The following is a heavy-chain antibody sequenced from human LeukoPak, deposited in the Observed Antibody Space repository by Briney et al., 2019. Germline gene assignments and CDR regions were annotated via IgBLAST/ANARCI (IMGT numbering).Heavy chain of an antibody. CDR3: ARSSHY. CDR2: ISYDGSNK. CDR1: GFTFSSYA. D-gene: IGHD6-6*01. J-gene: IGHJ4*02. Sequence: GRSLRLSCAAPGFTFSSYAMHWVREAPGKGLEWVAVISYDGSNKYYADSVKGRFTISRDNSKNTLYLQMNSLRAEDTAVYYCARSSHYWGQGTLVTVAS. V-gene: IGHV3-30*04.